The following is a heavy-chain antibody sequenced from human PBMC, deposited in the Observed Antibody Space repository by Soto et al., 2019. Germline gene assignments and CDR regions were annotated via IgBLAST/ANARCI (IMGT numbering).Heavy chain of an antibody. CDR3: AGVYAYYFDY. V-gene: IGHV4-59*01. CDR1: AGSISSYY. D-gene: IGHD2-8*01. CDR2: IYYSGNT. J-gene: IGHJ4*02. Sequence: PSETLSLTCTVSAGSISSYYWSWIRQPPGKGLEWIGYIYYSGNTNYNPSLKSRVTISVDTSKNQFSLKLSSVTAADKAVYYCAGVYAYYFDYWGQGTLVTVSS.